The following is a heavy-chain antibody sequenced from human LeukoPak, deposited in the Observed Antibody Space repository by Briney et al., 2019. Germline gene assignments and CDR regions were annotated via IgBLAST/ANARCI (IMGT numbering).Heavy chain of an antibody. CDR1: GDSVSSDSYY. J-gene: IGHJ3*02. CDR2: IYYSVTT. CDR3: ARDVYCINGVCYSAFDI. V-gene: IGHV4-61*01. Sequence: PSETQSLTCTVSGDSVSSDSYYWSWIRQPPGKGLEWIGYIYYSVTTNYNPSLKSRVTISIDTSKNQFSLRLSSVTAADTAVYYCARDVYCINGVCYSAFDIWGQGTMVSVSS. D-gene: IGHD2-8*01.